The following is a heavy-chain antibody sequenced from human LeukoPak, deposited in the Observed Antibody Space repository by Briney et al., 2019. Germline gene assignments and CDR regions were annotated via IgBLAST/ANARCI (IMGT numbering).Heavy chain of an antibody. CDR2: ISAYNGNT. V-gene: IGHV1-18*01. CDR3: ARDRTRGNSGITMMVVVYFDY. D-gene: IGHD3-22*01. CDR1: GYTFTSYG. J-gene: IGHJ4*02. Sequence: ASVKVSCKASGYTFTSYGISWVRQAPGQGLEWMGWISAYNGNTNYAQKLQGRVTMTTDTSTSTAYMELRSLRSDDTAVYYCARDRTRGNSGITMMVVVYFDYWGQGTLVTVSS.